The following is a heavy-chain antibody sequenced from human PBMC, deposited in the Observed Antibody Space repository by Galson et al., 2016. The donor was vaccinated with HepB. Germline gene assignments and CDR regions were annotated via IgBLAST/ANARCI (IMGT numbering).Heavy chain of an antibody. CDR1: GYNFSNYG. Sequence: SVKVSCKASGYNFSNYGISWVRQAPGQGLEWMGWISTYNGNTNYAQGLRGRVTLTRDTSTNTVYMELRRLRSADTAVYDCARAGRTIKAPTDVWGQGTTGTVSS. D-gene: IGHD5-12*01. CDR3: ARAGRTIKAPTDV. CDR2: ISTYNGNT. V-gene: IGHV1-18*01. J-gene: IGHJ6*02.